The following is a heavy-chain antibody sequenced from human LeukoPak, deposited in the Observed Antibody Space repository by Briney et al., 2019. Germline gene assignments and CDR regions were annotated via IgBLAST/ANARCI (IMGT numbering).Heavy chain of an antibody. CDR1: GFTFTSYY. D-gene: IGHD6-19*01. CDR2: IKQDGSEK. CDR3: ASGQWLVLDY. J-gene: IGHJ4*02. Sequence: GGSLRLSCAASGFTFTSYYMHWVRQAPGKGLEWVANIKQDGSEKYVDSVKGRFTISRDNAKNSLYLQMNSLRAEDTAVYYCASGQWLVLDYWGQGTLVTVSS. V-gene: IGHV3-7*03.